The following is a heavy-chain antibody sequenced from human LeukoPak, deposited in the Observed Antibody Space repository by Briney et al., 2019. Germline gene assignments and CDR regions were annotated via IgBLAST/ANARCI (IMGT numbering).Heavy chain of an antibody. V-gene: IGHV1-69*05. D-gene: IGHD3-10*01. CDR2: IIPIFGTA. CDR1: GGTFISYA. J-gene: IGHJ4*02. CDR3: AREGRAYYYGSGSYSY. Sequence: SVKVSCKASGGTFISYAISWVRQAPGQGREWMGGIIPIFGTANYAQKFQGRVTITTDESTSTAYMELSSLRSEDTAVYYCAREGRAYYYGSGSYSYWGQGTLVTVSS.